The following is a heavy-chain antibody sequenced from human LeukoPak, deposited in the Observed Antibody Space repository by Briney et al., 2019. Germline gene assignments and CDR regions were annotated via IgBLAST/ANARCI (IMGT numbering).Heavy chain of an antibody. D-gene: IGHD1-7*01. V-gene: IGHV1-3*01. Sequence: ASVKVSCKASGYTFTSYAMHWVRQAPGQRLEWMGWINAGNGNTKYSQKFQGRVTITRDTSTNTAYMELRRLASDDTAVYYCARLSGNYRTFDYWGQGSLVIVSS. CDR3: ARLSGNYRTFDY. CDR2: INAGNGNT. CDR1: GYTFTSYA. J-gene: IGHJ4*02.